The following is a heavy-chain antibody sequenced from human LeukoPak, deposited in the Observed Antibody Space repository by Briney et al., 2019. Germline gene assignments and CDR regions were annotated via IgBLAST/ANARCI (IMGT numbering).Heavy chain of an antibody. CDR3: ARASSGYYYYFDY. D-gene: IGHD3-22*01. CDR1: GFTFSSYA. Sequence: GGSLRLSCAASGFTFSSYAMSWVRQAPGKGLEWVSAISGSGGSTYYADSVKGRFTISRDNSKNTLYLQMNSLRAEDTAVYYCARASSGYYYYFDYWGQGTLVTVSS. CDR2: ISGSGGST. J-gene: IGHJ4*02. V-gene: IGHV3-23*01.